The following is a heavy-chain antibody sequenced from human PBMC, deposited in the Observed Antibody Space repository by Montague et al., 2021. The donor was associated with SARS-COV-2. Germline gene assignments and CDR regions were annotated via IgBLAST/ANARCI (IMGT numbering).Heavy chain of an antibody. CDR1: GFNFGEFG. CDR3: TRSLVDIISTISGYFDF. CDR2: IRRKTHGGTA. J-gene: IGHJ5*01. Sequence: YLRLSCAASGFNFGEFGISWVRQAPGQGPEWIGFIRRKTHGGTAEYAASVKGRFTISRDDSKNIAYLQMDSLKIDDTDMYYCTRSLVDIISTISGYFDFWGQGVLVTVSS. D-gene: IGHD5/OR15-5a*01. V-gene: IGHV3-49*04.